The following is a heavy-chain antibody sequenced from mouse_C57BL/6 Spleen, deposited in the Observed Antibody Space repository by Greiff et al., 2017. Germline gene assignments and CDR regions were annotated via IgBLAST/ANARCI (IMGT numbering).Heavy chain of an antibody. Sequence: VQLQQSGPELVKPGASVKMSCKASGYTFTDYNMHWVKQSHGKSLEWIGYINPNNGGTSYNQKFKGKATLTVNKSSSTAYMELRSLTSEDSAVYYCAPIYDGYYNAMGYWGQGTSVTVSS. CDR2: INPNNGGT. CDR1: GYTFTDYN. V-gene: IGHV1-22*01. J-gene: IGHJ4*01. D-gene: IGHD2-3*01. CDR3: APIYDGYYNAMGY.